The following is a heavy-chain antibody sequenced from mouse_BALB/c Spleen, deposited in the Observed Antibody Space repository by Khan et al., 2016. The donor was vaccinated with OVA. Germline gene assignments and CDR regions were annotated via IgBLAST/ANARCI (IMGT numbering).Heavy chain of an antibody. CDR3: ARYAYGNFAY. Sequence: EVELVESGGGLVKPGGSLKLSCAVSGFTFSTYSMSWVRQTPEKRLEWVATISSDGDYTYFPDNVTGRFTLSRDNAKNTLYLQLSSLRSEDTALYYGARYAYGNFAYWGQGTLVTVSA. D-gene: IGHD2-1*01. CDR1: GFTFSTYS. CDR2: ISSDGDYT. V-gene: IGHV5-9*03. J-gene: IGHJ3*01.